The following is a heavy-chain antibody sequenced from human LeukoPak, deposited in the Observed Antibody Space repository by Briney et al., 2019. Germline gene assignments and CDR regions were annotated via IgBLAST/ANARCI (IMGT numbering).Heavy chain of an antibody. CDR1: GDSISSYY. D-gene: IGHD3-10*01. CDR3: AREGRSSYYYYGMDV. Sequence: PETLSLTCTVSGDSISSYYWSWIRQPAGKGLEWIGRIYTSGSLDYNPSLKSRVTMSADTSKNQFSLQLRSVTAADTAVYYCAREGRSSYYYYGMDVWGQGTTVTVSS. CDR2: IYTSGSL. J-gene: IGHJ6*02. V-gene: IGHV4-4*07.